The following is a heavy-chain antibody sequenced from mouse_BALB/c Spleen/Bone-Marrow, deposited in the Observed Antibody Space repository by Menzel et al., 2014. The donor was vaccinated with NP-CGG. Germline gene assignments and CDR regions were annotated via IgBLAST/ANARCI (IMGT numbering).Heavy chain of an antibody. J-gene: IGHJ3*01. V-gene: IGHV14-3*02. CDR2: IDPANGST. Sequence: EVQLQQSGAELVKPGASVKLSCTASGFNIKDTYMHWVKQRPEQGLEWIVGIDPANGSTKYDPKFQGKATITADTSSNTAYLQLSSLTSEDTAVYYCAYYRYDEGGFAFWGQGTLVTASA. CDR1: GFNIKDTY. D-gene: IGHD2-14*01. CDR3: AYYRYDEGGFAF.